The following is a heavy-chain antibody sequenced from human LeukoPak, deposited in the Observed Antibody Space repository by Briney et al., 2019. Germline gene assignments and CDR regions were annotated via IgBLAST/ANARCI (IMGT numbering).Heavy chain of an antibody. CDR3: ARMVGLVSDF. CDR1: GDSVSSNSAA. J-gene: IGHJ4*02. D-gene: IGHD3-10*01. CDR2: TYYRSKWHS. V-gene: IGHV6-1*01. Sequence: SQTLSLSCAISGDSVSSNSAAWNWIRQSPSRGLEWLGRTYYRSKWHSYYAPSVKSRITINPDTSKNQFSLQLKSVTPEDTAVYYCARMVGLVSDFWGQGTLVTVSS.